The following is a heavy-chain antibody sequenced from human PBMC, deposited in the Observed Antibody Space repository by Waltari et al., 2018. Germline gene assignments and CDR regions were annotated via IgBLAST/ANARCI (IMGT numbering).Heavy chain of an antibody. CDR2: MNPNSGNT. J-gene: IGHJ4*02. D-gene: IGHD1-1*01. Sequence: QVQLVQSGAEVKKPGASVKVSCTASGYPFTSYDITWVRQAPGQGLEWMGWMNPNSGNTGYAQKFQGRVTITRNTSISTAYMELSSLRSEDTAVYYCARATTRGRLEPRGFAYWGQGTLVTVSS. CDR3: ARATTRGRLEPRGFAY. V-gene: IGHV1-8*03. CDR1: GYPFTSYD.